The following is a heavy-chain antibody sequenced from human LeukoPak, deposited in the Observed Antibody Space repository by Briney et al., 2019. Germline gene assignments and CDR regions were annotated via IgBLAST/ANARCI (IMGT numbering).Heavy chain of an antibody. CDR3: TRVGATGDY. Sequence: GGSLRLSRAASGFTFSGSAMHWVRQASGKGLEWVGRIRSKANSYATAYAASVKGRFTISRDDSKNTAYLQMNSLKTEDTAVYYCTRVGATGDYWGQGTLVTVSS. CDR1: GFTFSGSA. D-gene: IGHD1-26*01. J-gene: IGHJ4*02. CDR2: IRSKANSYAT. V-gene: IGHV3-73*01.